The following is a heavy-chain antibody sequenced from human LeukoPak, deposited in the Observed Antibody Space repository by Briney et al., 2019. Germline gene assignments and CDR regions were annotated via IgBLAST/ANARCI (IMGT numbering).Heavy chain of an antibody. CDR2: INPNSGGT. Sequence: ASVKVSCKASGYTFTGYYMHWVRQAPGQGLEWMGWINPNSGGTNYAQKFQGRVTMTRDTSISTAYMELSRLRSDDTAVYYCARAAGYCSSTSCYVFDYWGQGTLVTVSS. CDR1: GYTFTGYY. V-gene: IGHV1-2*02. CDR3: ARAAGYCSSTSCYVFDY. J-gene: IGHJ4*02. D-gene: IGHD2-2*01.